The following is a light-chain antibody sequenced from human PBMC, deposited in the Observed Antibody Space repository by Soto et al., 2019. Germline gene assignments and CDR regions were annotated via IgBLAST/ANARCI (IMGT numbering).Light chain of an antibody. CDR3: MQQTQFPFT. CDR1: QILVHSDGDTY. CDR2: KIS. J-gene: IGKJ4*01. V-gene: IGKV2-24*01. Sequence: IVMTQTPLSSPVTIGQPSSISCRSSQILVHSDGDTYLNWRQQRPGQPPRLLIYKISKRFSGVPDRFTGSGAGTDFTLKISRVAAEDVVPYYLMQQTQFPFTFGGGTKVDIK.